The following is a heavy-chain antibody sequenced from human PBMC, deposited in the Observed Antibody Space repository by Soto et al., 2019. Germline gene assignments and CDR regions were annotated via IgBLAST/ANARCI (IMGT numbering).Heavy chain of an antibody. J-gene: IGHJ6*02. CDR1: GYTFSGYS. V-gene: IGHV1-3*04. CDR2: INTGNGDT. Sequence: GASVKVSCKASGYTFSGYSMFWVRQAPGQRLEWMGWINTGNGDTFYSHKFQGRVTITRDTSASTAYMELTSLRSEDTAVYYCARGGTSPRYGMDVWGPGTTVTVS. CDR3: ARGGTSPRYGMDV. D-gene: IGHD3-16*01.